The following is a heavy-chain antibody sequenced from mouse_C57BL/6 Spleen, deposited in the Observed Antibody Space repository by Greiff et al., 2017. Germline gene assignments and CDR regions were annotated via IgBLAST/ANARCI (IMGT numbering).Heavy chain of an antibody. J-gene: IGHJ4*01. CDR3: TRTYSNHYYAMDY. CDR2: IDPETGGT. D-gene: IGHD2-5*01. Sequence: VQLQQSGAELVRPGASVTLSCEASGYTFTDYEMHWVKQTPVHGLEWIGAIDPETGGTAYNQKFKGKAILTADKSSSTAYMELRSLTSEDSAVYYCTRTYSNHYYAMDYWGQGTSVTVSS. V-gene: IGHV1-15*01. CDR1: GYTFTDYE.